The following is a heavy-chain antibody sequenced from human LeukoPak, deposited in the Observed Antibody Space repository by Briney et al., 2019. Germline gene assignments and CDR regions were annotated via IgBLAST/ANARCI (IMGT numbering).Heavy chain of an antibody. D-gene: IGHD3-3*01. CDR1: GGSFSGYY. CDR3: ARGRNGGLDFWSGYYTEYYFDY. CDR2: INHSGST. J-gene: IGHJ4*02. V-gene: IGHV4-34*01. Sequence: PSETLSLTCAVYGGSFSGYYWSWIRQPPGKGLEWIGEINHSGSTNYNPSLKSRVTISVDTSKNQFSLKLSPVTAADTAVYYCARGRNGGLDFWSGYYTEYYFDYWGQGTLVTVSS.